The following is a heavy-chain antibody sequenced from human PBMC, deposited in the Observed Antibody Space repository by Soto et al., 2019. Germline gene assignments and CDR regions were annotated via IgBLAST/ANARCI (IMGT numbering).Heavy chain of an antibody. CDR3: ARGLGSGWYWGGYYGMDV. CDR2: ISYDGSNK. V-gene: IGHV3-30-3*01. D-gene: IGHD6-19*01. Sequence: LRLSCAASGFTFSSYAMHWVRQAPGKGLEWVAVISYDGSNKYYADSVKGRFTISRDNSKNTLYLQMNSLRAEDTAVYYCARGLGSGWYWGGYYGMDVWGQGTTVTVSS. J-gene: IGHJ6*02. CDR1: GFTFSSYA.